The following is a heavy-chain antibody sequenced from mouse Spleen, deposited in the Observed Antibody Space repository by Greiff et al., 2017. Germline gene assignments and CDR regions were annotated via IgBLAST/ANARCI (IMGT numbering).Heavy chain of an antibody. Sequence: VQLQQPGAELVMPGASVKLSCKASGYTFTSYWMHWVKQRPGQGLEWIGEIDPSDSHTNYNQKFKGKATLTVDKSSSTAYMQLSSLTSEDSAVYYCARGTTVNYFDYWGQGTTLTVSS. CDR3: ARGTTVNYFDY. V-gene: IGHV1-69*01. CDR1: GYTFTSYW. CDR2: IDPSDSHT. J-gene: IGHJ2*01. D-gene: IGHD1-1*01.